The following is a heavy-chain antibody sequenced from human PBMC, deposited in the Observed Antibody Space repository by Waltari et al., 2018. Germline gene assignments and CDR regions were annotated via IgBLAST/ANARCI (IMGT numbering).Heavy chain of an antibody. Sequence: VQLVQSGAEVKKLGASVKVSCKVFRYTLSELSMHWVRQAPGKGLEWMGGFDPEDGETIYAQNFQGRVTMTEDTSTDTAYMELSSLRSEDTAVYYCATGGGSYGWFDPWGQGTLVTVSS. CDR1: RYTLSELS. V-gene: IGHV1-24*01. CDR2: FDPEDGET. CDR3: ATGGGSYGWFDP. D-gene: IGHD1-26*01. J-gene: IGHJ5*02.